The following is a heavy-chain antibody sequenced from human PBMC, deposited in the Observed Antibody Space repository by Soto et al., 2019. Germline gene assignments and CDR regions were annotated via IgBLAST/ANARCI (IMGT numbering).Heavy chain of an antibody. CDR1: GGSISSYY. Sequence: SETLSLTCTVSGGSISSYYWSWIRQSPGKGLEWIGYIYYSGSTNYNPSLKSRVTISVDTSKNQFSLKLSSVTSADTAVYYCATSSSSDYVSFDCWGQGTRVTVSS. V-gene: IGHV4-59*13. CDR3: ATSSSSDYVSFDC. D-gene: IGHD6-6*01. J-gene: IGHJ4*02. CDR2: IYYSGST.